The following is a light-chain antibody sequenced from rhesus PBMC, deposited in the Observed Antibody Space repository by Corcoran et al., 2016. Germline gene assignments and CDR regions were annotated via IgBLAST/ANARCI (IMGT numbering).Light chain of an antibody. Sequence: DIQMTQSPSSLSASVGDRVTITCQASQSLSNYLSWYQQKPGKIPKLLIYRASSLQSGIPSRFSGDGSGTDFTLTISRLQPEEFATYYCQQGYSYPRTFGQGTKVEIK. CDR2: RAS. CDR3: QQGYSYPRT. V-gene: IGKV1-25*01. CDR1: QSLSNY. J-gene: IGKJ1*01.